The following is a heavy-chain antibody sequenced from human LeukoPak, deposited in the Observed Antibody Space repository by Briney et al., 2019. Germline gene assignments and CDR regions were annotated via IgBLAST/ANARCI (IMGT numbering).Heavy chain of an antibody. CDR3: AREGYRPDDYGDYERLMRDFEFRY. Sequence: PGGSLRLSCAASGFTFSSYWMSWVRQAPGKGLEWVANIKQDGSEKYYVDSVKGRFTISRDNAKNSLYLQMNSLRAEDTAVYYCAREGYRPDDYGDYERLMRDFEFRYWGQGTLVTVSS. V-gene: IGHV3-7*01. J-gene: IGHJ4*02. D-gene: IGHD4-17*01. CDR1: GFTFSSYW. CDR2: IKQDGSEK.